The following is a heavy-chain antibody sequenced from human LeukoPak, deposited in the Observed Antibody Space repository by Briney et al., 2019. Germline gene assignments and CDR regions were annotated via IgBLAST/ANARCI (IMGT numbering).Heavy chain of an antibody. CDR3: AREPPKRRYCSSTSCYHNWFDP. Sequence: ASVKVSCKASGYTFTGYYMHWVRQAPGQGLEWMGWINPNSGGTNYAQKFQGRVTMATDTSTSTAYMELRSLRSDDTAVYYCAREPPKRRYCSSTSCYHNWFDPWGQGTLVTVSS. CDR2: INPNSGGT. J-gene: IGHJ5*02. CDR1: GYTFTGYY. D-gene: IGHD2-2*01. V-gene: IGHV1-2*02.